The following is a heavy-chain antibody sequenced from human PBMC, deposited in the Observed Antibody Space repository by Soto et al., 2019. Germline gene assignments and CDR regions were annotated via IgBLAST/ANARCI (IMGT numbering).Heavy chain of an antibody. J-gene: IGHJ3*02. V-gene: IGHV4-4*02. Sequence: SVPLSVTCAVAGGSIISINWWSMIHQPPGKGLEWIGYIYYSGSTNYNPSLKSRVTISVDTSKNQFSLKLSSVTAADTAVYYCARRYSSAFDIWGQGTMVTVSS. CDR2: IYYSGST. CDR1: GGSIISINW. CDR3: ARRYSSAFDI. D-gene: IGHD6-13*01.